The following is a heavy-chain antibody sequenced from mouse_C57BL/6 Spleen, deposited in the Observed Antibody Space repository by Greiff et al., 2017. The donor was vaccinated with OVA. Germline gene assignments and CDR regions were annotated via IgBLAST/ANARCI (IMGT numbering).Heavy chain of an antibody. Sequence: QVQLKESGAELARPGASVKLSCKASGYTFTSYGISWVKQRTGQGLEWIGEIYPRSGNTYYNEKFKGKATLTADKSARTAYRELRSLTAEDSAVYFCAREIYDGYLDYGGQGTTLTVSS. CDR2: IYPRSGNT. D-gene: IGHD2-3*01. CDR1: GYTFTSYG. J-gene: IGHJ2*01. CDR3: AREIYDGYLDY. V-gene: IGHV1-81*01.